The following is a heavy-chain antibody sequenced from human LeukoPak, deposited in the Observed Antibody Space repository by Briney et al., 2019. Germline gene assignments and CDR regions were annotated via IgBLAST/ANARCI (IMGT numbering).Heavy chain of an antibody. CDR2: ISYDGSNK. CDR3: ARTPPGLRYFDWFLDY. CDR1: GFTFSSYA. D-gene: IGHD3-9*01. Sequence: GGSLRLSCAASGFTFSSYAMHWVRQAPGKGLEWVAVISYDGSNKYYADSVKGRFTISRDNSKNTLYLQMNSLRAEDTAVYYCARTPPGLRYFDWFLDYRGQGTLVTVSS. V-gene: IGHV3-30-3*01. J-gene: IGHJ4*02.